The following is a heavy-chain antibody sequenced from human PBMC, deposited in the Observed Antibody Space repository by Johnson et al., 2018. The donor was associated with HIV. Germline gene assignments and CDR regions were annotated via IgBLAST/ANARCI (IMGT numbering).Heavy chain of an antibody. CDR3: ARSRNDACDI. CDR1: GFTFSNAW. Sequence: QVQLVESGGGLVKPGGSLRLSCAASGFTFSNAWMSWVRQAPGEGLEWVSYISSSGSAIYYADSVKGRFTMSRDNAKNSMFLQMNSLRADYTAVYYCARSRNDACDIWGQGTMVTVSS. J-gene: IGHJ3*02. CDR2: ISSSGSAI. V-gene: IGHV3-11*04.